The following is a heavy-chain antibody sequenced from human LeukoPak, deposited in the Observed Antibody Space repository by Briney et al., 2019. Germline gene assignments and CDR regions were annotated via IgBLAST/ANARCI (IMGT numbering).Heavy chain of an antibody. CDR3: AREGEAGPIDY. CDR1: GFTVSSNY. V-gene: IGHV3-53*01. J-gene: IGHJ4*02. CDR2: IYSGGST. Sequence: GGSLRLSCAASGFTVSSNYMSWVRQAPGKGLEWVSVIYSGGSTYYADSAKGRFTTSRDNSKNTLYLQMNSLRAEDTAVYYCAREGEAGPIDYWGQGTLVTVSS. D-gene: IGHD3-10*01.